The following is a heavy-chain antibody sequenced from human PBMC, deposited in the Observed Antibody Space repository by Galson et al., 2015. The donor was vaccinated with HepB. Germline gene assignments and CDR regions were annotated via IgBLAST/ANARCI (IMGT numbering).Heavy chain of an antibody. J-gene: IGHJ6*02. CDR3: ARHRELVVPAAIGFMRYYYYGMDV. V-gene: IGHV5-51*01. CDR1: GYSFTSYW. Sequence: QSGAEVKKPGESLKISCKGSGYSFTSYWIGWVRQMPGKGLEWMGIIYPGDSDTRYSPSFQGQVTISADKSISTAYLQWSSLKASDTAMYYCARHRELVVPAAIGFMRYYYYGMDVWGQGTTVTVSS. D-gene: IGHD2-2*02. CDR2: IYPGDSDT.